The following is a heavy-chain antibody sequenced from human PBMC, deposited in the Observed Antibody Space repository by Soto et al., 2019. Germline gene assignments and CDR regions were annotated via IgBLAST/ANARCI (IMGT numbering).Heavy chain of an antibody. J-gene: IGHJ6*02. D-gene: IGHD1-1*01. V-gene: IGHV1-69*06. CDR3: ARVVQLGSNYAMDV. Sequence: QVRLAQSGAEVRSPGSSVRVSCKASGATLSDYGITWVRKAPRQGLEWVGAILPMCRKTNYAQKFQGRVTIIADKSPDTVYLELSRLRSDDTAIYFCARVVQLGSNYAMDVWGQGTTVVVSS. CDR1: GATLSDYG. CDR2: ILPMCRKT.